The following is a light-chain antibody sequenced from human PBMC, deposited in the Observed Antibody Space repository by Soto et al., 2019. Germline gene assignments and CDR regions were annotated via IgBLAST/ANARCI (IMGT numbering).Light chain of an antibody. CDR2: DAS. CDR1: QSVSSY. J-gene: IGKJ4*01. Sequence: EKELTHVVAAKSLALGGSGTLNARAIQSVSSYLAWYQQKPGQAPRLLISDASNRATGIPARFSGSGFVSVLPITAYDLGPRDLPACCCELRTYWPLSLGAGTKVDIK. CDR3: ELRTYWPLS. V-gene: IGKV3-11*01.